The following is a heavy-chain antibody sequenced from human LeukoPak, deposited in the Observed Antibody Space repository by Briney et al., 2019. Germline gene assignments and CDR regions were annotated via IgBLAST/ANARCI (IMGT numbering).Heavy chain of an antibody. V-gene: IGHV4-30-4*08. Sequence: PSQTLSLTCTVSGVSISSGDYYWSWIRQPPGKGLEWIGYIYYSGSTYYNPSLKSRVTISVDTSKNQFSLKLSSVTAADTAVYYCARDGPRIAAAGRWFDPWGQGTLVTVSS. D-gene: IGHD6-13*01. CDR3: ARDGPRIAAAGRWFDP. CDR2: IYYSGST. J-gene: IGHJ5*02. CDR1: GVSISSGDYY.